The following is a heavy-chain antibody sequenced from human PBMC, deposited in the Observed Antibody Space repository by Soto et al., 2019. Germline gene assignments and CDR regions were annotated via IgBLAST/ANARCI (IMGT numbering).Heavy chain of an antibody. CDR3: ARDGGGEDAFDI. D-gene: IGHD6-25*01. CDR2: IYTSGNT. V-gene: IGHV4-4*07. Sequence: SETLSLTCTVSGGSISTYYWNWIRQPAGRGLKWIGRIYTSGNTFYTPSLKSRVTMSVDTSKNQFSLRLSSVSAADTAVYFCARDGGGEDAFDIWGQGTVVTVSS. CDR1: GGSISTYY. J-gene: IGHJ3*02.